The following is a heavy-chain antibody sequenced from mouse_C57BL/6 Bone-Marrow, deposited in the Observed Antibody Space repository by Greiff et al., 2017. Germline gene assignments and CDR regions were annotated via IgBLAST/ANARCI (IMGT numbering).Heavy chain of an antibody. J-gene: IGHJ3*01. CDR2: ISSGGDYI. CDR3: TREGYYYGSLY. CDR1: GFTFSSYA. V-gene: IGHV5-9-1*02. D-gene: IGHD1-1*01. Sequence: EVQWVESGEGLVKPGGSLKLSCAASGFTFSSYAMSWVRQTPEKRLEWVAYISSGGDYIYYADTVKGRFTISRDNARNTLYLQMSSLKSEDTAMYYCTREGYYYGSLYWGQGTLVTVSA.